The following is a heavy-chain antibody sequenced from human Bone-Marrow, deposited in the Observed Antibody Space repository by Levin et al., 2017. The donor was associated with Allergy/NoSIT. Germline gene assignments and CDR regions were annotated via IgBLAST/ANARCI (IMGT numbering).Heavy chain of an antibody. CDR2: ISYDGSNK. Sequence: HPGGSLRLSCAASGFTFSSYGMHWVRQAPGKGLEWVAVISYDGSNKYYADSVKGRFTISRDNSKNTLYLQMNSLRAEDTAVYYCAKEIPHYYYGMDVWGQGTTVTVSS. CDR3: AKEIPHYYYGMDV. CDR1: GFTFSSYG. J-gene: IGHJ6*02. V-gene: IGHV3-30*18.